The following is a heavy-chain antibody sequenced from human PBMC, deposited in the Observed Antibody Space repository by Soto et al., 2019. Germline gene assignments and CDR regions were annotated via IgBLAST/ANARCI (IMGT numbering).Heavy chain of an antibody. Sequence: GGSLRLSCAASGFTFSSYGMHWVRQAPGKGLEWVAVISYDGSNKYYADSVKGRFTISRDNSKNTLYLQMNSLRAEDTAVYYCANYFGSPMLSHYFDYWGQGTLVTVSS. J-gene: IGHJ4*02. D-gene: IGHD3-9*01. CDR3: ANYFGSPMLSHYFDY. CDR1: GFTFSSYG. V-gene: IGHV3-30*18. CDR2: ISYDGSNK.